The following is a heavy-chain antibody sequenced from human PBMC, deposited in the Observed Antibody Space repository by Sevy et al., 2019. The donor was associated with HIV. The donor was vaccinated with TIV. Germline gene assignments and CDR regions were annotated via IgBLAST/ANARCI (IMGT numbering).Heavy chain of an antibody. CDR1: GFSLSTNGVG. CDR2: IYWDDDK. D-gene: IGHD4-17*01. CDR3: ARRDYGDYVDWFDP. V-gene: IGHV2-5*02. Sequence: SGPTRVKPTQTLTLTCTFSGFSLSTNGVGVGWIRQPPGKALECLALIYWDDDKHYSPSLKSRLTITKDTSKNQVVLTMTNMDPVDTATYYCARRDYGDYVDWFDPWGQGTLVTVSS. J-gene: IGHJ5*02.